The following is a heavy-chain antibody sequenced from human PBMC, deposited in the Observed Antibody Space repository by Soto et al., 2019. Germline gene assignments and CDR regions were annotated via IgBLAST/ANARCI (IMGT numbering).Heavy chain of an antibody. V-gene: IGHV4-39*01. Sequence: SETLSLTCTVSGGSISSSRYYWGRIRQPPGKGLEWIGNVYYGGSTYYNPSLKSRVTISVETSKSQFSLKLSSVTAADTAVYYCAGGDYYHSSGYYFYYYTMDVWGQGTTVTVSS. J-gene: IGHJ6*02. D-gene: IGHD3-22*01. CDR3: AGGDYYHSSGYYFYYYTMDV. CDR1: GGSISSSRYY. CDR2: VYYGGST.